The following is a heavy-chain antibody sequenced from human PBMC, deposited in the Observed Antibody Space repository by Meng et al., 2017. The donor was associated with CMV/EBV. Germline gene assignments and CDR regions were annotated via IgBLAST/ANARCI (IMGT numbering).Heavy chain of an antibody. V-gene: IGHV4-39*01. J-gene: IGHJ5*02. CDR3: ARRIGDIVVVPAAIHASQNWFDP. Sequence: SETLSLTCTVSGGSISSSSYCWGWIRQPPGKGLEWIGSIYYSGSTYYNPSLKSRVTISVDTSKHQFSLKLSSVTAADTAVYYCARRIGDIVVVPAAIHASQNWFDPWGQGTLVTVSS. CDR1: GGSISSSSYC. CDR2: IYYSGST. D-gene: IGHD2-2*02.